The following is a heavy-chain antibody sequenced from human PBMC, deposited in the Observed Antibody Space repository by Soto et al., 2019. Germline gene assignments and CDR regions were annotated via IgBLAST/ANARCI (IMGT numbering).Heavy chain of an antibody. CDR1: GGSTSSYY. V-gene: IGHV4-59*08. CDR2: IYYSGST. D-gene: IGHD1-1*01. CDR3: VRRYGRAFDY. Sequence: QVQLQESGPGLVKPSETLSLTCTVSGGSTSSYYWSWIRQPPGKGLEWIGYIYYSGSTNYNPSLKSRVTISVDTSKNQFSLRLSSVTAADTAVYYCVRRYGRAFDYWGQGTLVTVSS. J-gene: IGHJ4*02.